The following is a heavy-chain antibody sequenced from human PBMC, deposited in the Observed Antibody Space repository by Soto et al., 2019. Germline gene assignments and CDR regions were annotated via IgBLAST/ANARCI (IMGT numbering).Heavy chain of an antibody. CDR3: ARRGGGDSLFDS. V-gene: IGHV4-39*01. J-gene: IGHJ4*02. CDR2: IFYGGGSGVA. D-gene: IGHD4-17*01. Sequence: QLHLQKSGPGLVEPSETLSLTCTVSGGSFSSSNYYWGWIRQPPGNGLEWIGNIFYGGGSGVASYCPPLKTRVTISVDNSKHQFSPNMRSLTPADTAVYFCARRGGGDSLFDSWGQGKLVTVSS. CDR1: GGSFSSSNYY.